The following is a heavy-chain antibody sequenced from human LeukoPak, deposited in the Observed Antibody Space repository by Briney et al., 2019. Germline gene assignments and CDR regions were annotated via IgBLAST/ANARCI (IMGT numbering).Heavy chain of an antibody. J-gene: IGHJ6*02. CDR2: ISTDGSSR. V-gene: IGHV3-74*01. CDR3: ASYLTSIPSGMDV. Sequence: QSGGSLRLSCAASGFTFSSYWMHWLRQEPRKGLVWVSRISTDGSSRSYADPVKGRFTISRDNGKNTLYLQMNSLRAEDTAVYYCASYLTSIPSGMDVWGQGATVTVSS. D-gene: IGHD2/OR15-2a*01. CDR1: GFTFSSYW.